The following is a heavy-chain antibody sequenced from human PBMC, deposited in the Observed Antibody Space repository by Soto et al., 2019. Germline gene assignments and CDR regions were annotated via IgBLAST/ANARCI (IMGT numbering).Heavy chain of an antibody. V-gene: IGHV1-69*15. CDR2: IIPVFWTP. J-gene: IGHJ6*02. D-gene: IGHD3-10*02. CDR1: GGSFKSYA. CDR3: AGGLDLWGEVALYGVDV. Sequence: QVPLVQSGAAGRKPGSSVKVSCKAYGGSFKSYALSWVRQAPGQGLEGMGTIIPVFWTPNYERKYQDRVTITADECPNTAYMEMRSLTNEDAGVYYCAGGLDLWGEVALYGVDVWGHWTTVTVAS.